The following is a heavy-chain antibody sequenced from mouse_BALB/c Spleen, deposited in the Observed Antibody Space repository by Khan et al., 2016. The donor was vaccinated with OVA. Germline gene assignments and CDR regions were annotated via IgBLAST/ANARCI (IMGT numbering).Heavy chain of an antibody. CDR2: IDPFSGGT. J-gene: IGHJ3*01. V-gene: IGHV1S135*01. CDR1: GYSFTTYY. Sequence: VQLQQSGPELMKPGASVKISCKASGYSFTTYYIHWVIQSHGKSLEWIGFIDPFSGGTTYNQKFKGKATLTADKSSSTAYIHLSNLTSEDSAVYYCTRHGYVAWFTYWCQGTLVTVSA. D-gene: IGHD2-2*01. CDR3: TRHGYVAWFTY.